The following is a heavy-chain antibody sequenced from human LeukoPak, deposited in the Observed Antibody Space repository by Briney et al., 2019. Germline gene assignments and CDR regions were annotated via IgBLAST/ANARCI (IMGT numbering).Heavy chain of an antibody. CDR1: GGSMTTHH. D-gene: IGHD5-18*01. V-gene: IGHV4-59*11. J-gene: IGHJ4*02. CDR2: VFDSGRT. CDR3: TTIKRGNIFGYFDF. Sequence: PSETLSLTCTVSGGSMTTHHWNWIRQTPGKGLEWIGYVFDSGRTKENPSLKSRVTLSANTSKNQLSLRLSSVTAADTAVYYCTTIKRGNIFGYFDFWGQGILVTVSS.